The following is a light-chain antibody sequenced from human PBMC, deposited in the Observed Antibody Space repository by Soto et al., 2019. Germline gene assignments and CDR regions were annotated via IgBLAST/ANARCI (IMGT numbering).Light chain of an antibody. J-gene: IGKJ1*01. CDR1: QSVSSN. Sequence: EIVMTQSPATLSVSPGERATLSCRASQSVSSNFAWYQQKPGQAPRLLIYGASARAPDIPARFSGSGSGTEFTLTISSLQSEDFSVYYCQQYNNWPRTFGQGTRVEIK. V-gene: IGKV3-15*01. CDR3: QQYNNWPRT. CDR2: GAS.